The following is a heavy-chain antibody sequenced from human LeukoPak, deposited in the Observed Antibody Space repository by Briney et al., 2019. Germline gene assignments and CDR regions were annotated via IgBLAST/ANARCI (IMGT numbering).Heavy chain of an antibody. CDR2: ISSSSSYI. CDR1: GFTFSSYS. CDR3: AREGLRTFDY. V-gene: IGHV3-21*01. J-gene: IGHJ4*02. Sequence: KTGGSLRLSRAASGFTFSSYSMNWVRQAPGKGLEWVSSISSSSSYIYYADSVKGRFTISKDNAKNSLYLQMNSLRAEDTAVYYCAREGLRTFDYWGQGTLVTVSS. D-gene: IGHD5-12*01.